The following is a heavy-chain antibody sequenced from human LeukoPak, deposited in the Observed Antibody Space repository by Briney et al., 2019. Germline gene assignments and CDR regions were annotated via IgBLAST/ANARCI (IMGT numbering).Heavy chain of an antibody. J-gene: IGHJ6*02. CDR1: GFTVSSNY. Sequence: PGGSLRLSCAASGFTVSSNYMNWVRQAPGKGLEWVSVIYRGGSTYYADSVKGRFTISRDNSKNTLYLQMNNLRAEDTAVYYCAKESVIVVRGEYYYYGMDVWGQGTTVTVSS. CDR2: IYRGGST. CDR3: AKESVIVVRGEYYYYGMDV. D-gene: IGHD3-10*01. V-gene: IGHV3-66*01.